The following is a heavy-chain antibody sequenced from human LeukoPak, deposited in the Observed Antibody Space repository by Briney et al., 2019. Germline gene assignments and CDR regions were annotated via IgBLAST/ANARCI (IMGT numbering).Heavy chain of an antibody. D-gene: IGHD3-10*01. V-gene: IGHV1-18*01. Sequence: GASVKVSCKASGYTFTSYGISWVRQAPGQGLEWMGWISAYNGNTNYAQKLQGRVTMTTDTSTSTAYMELRSLRSDDTAVYYCARDQRMVNPVKYYYGPGISGYWGQGTLVTVSS. CDR3: ARDQRMVNPVKYYYGPGISGY. CDR2: ISAYNGNT. CDR1: GYTFTSYG. J-gene: IGHJ4*02.